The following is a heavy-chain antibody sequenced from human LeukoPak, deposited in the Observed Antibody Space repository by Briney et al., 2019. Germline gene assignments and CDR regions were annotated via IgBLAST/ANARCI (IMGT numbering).Heavy chain of an antibody. Sequence: PGGSLRLSCTASGFTLSNYWMYWVRQAPGKGLAWVSRINSDGSITNYADSVKGRVSISRDNAKNTLYLQMNSLRADDMAVYYCARAGAAAGFDYWGQGTLVTVSS. V-gene: IGHV3-74*01. J-gene: IGHJ4*02. CDR2: INSDGSIT. CDR1: GFTLSNYW. CDR3: ARAGAAAGFDY. D-gene: IGHD6-13*01.